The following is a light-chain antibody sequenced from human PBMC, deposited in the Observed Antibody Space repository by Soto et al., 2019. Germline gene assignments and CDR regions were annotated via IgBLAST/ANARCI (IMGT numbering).Light chain of an antibody. V-gene: IGKV3-11*01. Sequence: EIVLTQSPATLSLSPGERATLSCRASQTVSSSLAWYQQKPGQAPRLLIYEVSNRATGIPARFSGSGSGANFTLTINSLEPGDFALYYCQQHINWPLTFGGGTKV. CDR1: QTVSSS. J-gene: IGKJ4*01. CDR2: EVS. CDR3: QQHINWPLT.